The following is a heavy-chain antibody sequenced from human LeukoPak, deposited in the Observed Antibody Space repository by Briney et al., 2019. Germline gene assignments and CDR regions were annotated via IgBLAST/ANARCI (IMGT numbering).Heavy chain of an antibody. Sequence: GRSLRLSCAASGFTFSSYGMHWVRQAPGKGLEWVAVIWYDGSNKYYADSVKGRFTISRDNSKNTLYLQMNSLRAEDTAVYYCAREEYSSSCFDYWGQGTLVTVSS. J-gene: IGHJ4*02. CDR1: GFTFSSYG. CDR2: IWYDGSNK. CDR3: AREEYSSSCFDY. D-gene: IGHD6-6*01. V-gene: IGHV3-33*01.